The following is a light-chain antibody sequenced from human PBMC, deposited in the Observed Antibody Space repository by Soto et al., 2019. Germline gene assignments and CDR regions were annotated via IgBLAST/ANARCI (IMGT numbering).Light chain of an antibody. CDR3: QQYGGSPRT. CDR1: QSVSSSY. Sequence: EIVLTQSPGTLSLSPGERATLSCRASQSVSSSYLAWYQQKPGQAPRLLIYATSSRAPGIPVRFSGSGSGTDFTLTISRLEPEDFAIYHCQQYGGSPRTFGQGTKLEIK. V-gene: IGKV3-20*01. CDR2: ATS. J-gene: IGKJ2*01.